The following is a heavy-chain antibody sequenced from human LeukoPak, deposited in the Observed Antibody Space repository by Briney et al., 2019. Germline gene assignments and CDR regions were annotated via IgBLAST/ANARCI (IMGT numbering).Heavy chain of an antibody. CDR3: AHRQASGSYSDY. V-gene: IGHV2-5*02. D-gene: IGHD1-26*01. CDR1: GFSLSTSGVG. Sequence: SGSTLVKPTQTLTLTCTFSGFSLSTSGVGVGWIRQPPGKALEWLALIYWDDDKRYSPSLKSRLTITKDTSKNQVVLTMTNMDPVDTATYYCAHRQASGSYSDYWGQGTLVTVSS. J-gene: IGHJ4*02. CDR2: IYWDDDK.